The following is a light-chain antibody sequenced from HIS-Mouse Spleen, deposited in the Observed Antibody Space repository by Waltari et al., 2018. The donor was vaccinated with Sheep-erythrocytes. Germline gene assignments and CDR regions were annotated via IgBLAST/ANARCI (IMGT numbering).Light chain of an antibody. CDR1: SSDCGSYNL. V-gene: IGLV2-23*01. Sequence: QSALTPPASVSGSPGQSITIPCTGTSSDCGSYNLVSWYQQHPGKAPKLMIYEGSKRPSGVSNRFSGSKSGNTASLTISGLQAEDEADYYCCSYAGSSTWVFGGGTKLTVL. CDR2: EGS. J-gene: IGLJ3*02. CDR3: CSYAGSSTWV.